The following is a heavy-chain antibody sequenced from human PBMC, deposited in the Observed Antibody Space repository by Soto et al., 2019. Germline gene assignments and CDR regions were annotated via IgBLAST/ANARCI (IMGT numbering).Heavy chain of an antibody. CDR1: GGTLSSNA. CDR2: IIPIFGTA. CDR3: ARDPPKYYYDSSGFVPSFDY. D-gene: IGHD3-22*01. V-gene: IGHV1-69*13. Sequence: SVKVSCKDSGGTLSSNASSWVRQDKGQGLEWMGGIIPIFGTANYAQKFQGRVTITADESTSTAYMELSSLRSEDTAVYYCARDPPKYYYDSSGFVPSFDYWGQGTLVTVSS. J-gene: IGHJ4*02.